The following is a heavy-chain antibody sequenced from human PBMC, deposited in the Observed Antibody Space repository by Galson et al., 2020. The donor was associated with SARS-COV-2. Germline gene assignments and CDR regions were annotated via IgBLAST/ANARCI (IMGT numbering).Heavy chain of an antibody. V-gene: IGHV6-1*01. CDR2: PYYRSKWYN. J-gene: IGHJ4*02. CDR1: GDSVSSNIAA. CDR3: ARNCGTGTTGCDY. Sequence: SQTLSLTCVISGDSVSSNIAAWNWIRQSPSRGLEWLGRPYYRSKWYNGYAESVRSRIIINPDTSKNQFSLQLNSVTPEDTAVYYCARNCGTGTTGCDYWGQGTLVTVSS. D-gene: IGHD1-1*01.